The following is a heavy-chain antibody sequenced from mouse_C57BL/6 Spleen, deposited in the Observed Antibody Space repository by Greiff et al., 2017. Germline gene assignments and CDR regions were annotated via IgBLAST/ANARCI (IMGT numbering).Heavy chain of an antibody. CDR1: GFSLTSYG. CDR3: AKVRDYSNYYAMDY. D-gene: IGHD2-5*01. Sequence: VKLQESGPGLVQPSQSLSITCTVSGFSLTSYGVHWVRQSPGKGLEWLGVIWRGGSTDYNAAFMSRLSITKDNSKSQVFFKMNSLQADDTAIYXCAKVRDYSNYYAMDYWGQGTSVTVSS. J-gene: IGHJ4*01. CDR2: IWRGGST. V-gene: IGHV2-5*01.